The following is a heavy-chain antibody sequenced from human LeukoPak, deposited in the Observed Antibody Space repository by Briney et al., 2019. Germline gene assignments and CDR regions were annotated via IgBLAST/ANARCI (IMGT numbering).Heavy chain of an antibody. J-gene: IGHJ4*02. D-gene: IGHD5-18*01. CDR2: IYHSGST. V-gene: IGHV4-4*02. CDR1: GGSISSSNW. CDR3: ARRYSYGVPHIDY. Sequence: SETLSLTCAVSGGSISSSNWWSWVRQPPGKGLEWIGEIYHSGSTNYNPSLKSRVTISVDKSKNQFSLKLSSVTAADTAVYYCARRYSYGVPHIDYWGQGTLVTVSS.